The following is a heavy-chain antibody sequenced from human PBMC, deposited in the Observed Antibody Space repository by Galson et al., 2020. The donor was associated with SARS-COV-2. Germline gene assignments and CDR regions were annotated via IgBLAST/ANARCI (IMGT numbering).Heavy chain of an antibody. CDR1: GCIVSRNY. J-gene: IGHJ3*02. CDR3: ARGCQYAVDI. CDR2: LYDGGGT. Sequence: GESLRLSCTASGCIVSRNYRSWIRQTPGKGLEWLAVLYDGGGTNYADSVKDRFTISRDNSKNTLYLRMSSLRAEDTAVYFCARGCQYAVDIWAPGALVTFSS. V-gene: IGHV3-53*01.